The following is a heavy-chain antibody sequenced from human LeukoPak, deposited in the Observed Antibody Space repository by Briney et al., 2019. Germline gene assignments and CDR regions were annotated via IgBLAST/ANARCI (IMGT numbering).Heavy chain of an antibody. CDR2: IIPIFGTA. D-gene: IGHD3-10*01. Sequence: GASVKVSCKASGGTFSSYAISWVRQAPGQGLEWMGGIIPIFGTANYAQKFQGRVTITADETTSTAYMELSSLRSEDTAVYDCARFGAARIPLSRYYFDYWGQGTLVTVSS. V-gene: IGHV1-69*13. CDR1: GGTFSSYA. CDR3: ARFGAARIPLSRYYFDY. J-gene: IGHJ4*02.